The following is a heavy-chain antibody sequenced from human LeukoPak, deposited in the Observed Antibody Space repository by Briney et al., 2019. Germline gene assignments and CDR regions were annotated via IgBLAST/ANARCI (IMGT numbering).Heavy chain of an antibody. V-gene: IGHV3-23*01. Sequence: PGGSLRLSCEASGFPFGTYGMTWARQAPGKGLEWVSGITGSSTWTYYADSMRGRFTISRDNSKNTLHLQMDNLTADDTAIYYCARELVSLGTGYFDLWGRGALVTVSS. CDR2: ITGSSTWT. D-gene: IGHD7-27*01. CDR1: GFPFGTYG. J-gene: IGHJ2*01. CDR3: ARELVSLGTGYFDL.